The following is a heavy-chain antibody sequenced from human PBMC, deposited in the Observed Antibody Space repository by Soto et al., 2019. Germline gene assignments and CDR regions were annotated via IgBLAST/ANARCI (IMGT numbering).Heavy chain of an antibody. CDR1: GYTFTSYA. Sequence: ASGKVSCKASGYTFTSYAMHWVRQAPGQRLEWMGWINAGNGNTKYSQKFQGRVTITRDTSASTAYMELSSLRSEDTAVYYCARGFRVAATRWWFDPWGQGTLVTVSS. CDR3: ARGFRVAATRWWFDP. D-gene: IGHD2-15*01. CDR2: INAGNGNT. V-gene: IGHV1-3*01. J-gene: IGHJ5*02.